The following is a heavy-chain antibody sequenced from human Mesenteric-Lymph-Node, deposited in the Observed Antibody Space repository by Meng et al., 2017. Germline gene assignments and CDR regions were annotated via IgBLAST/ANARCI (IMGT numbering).Heavy chain of an antibody. Sequence: SETLSLTCTVSGGSISSGSYYWSWIRQPAGKGLEWIGRIYTSGSTNYNPSLKSRVTISVDTSKNQFSLKLSSVTAADTAVYYCARDAGGSGHRWGQGTLVTVSS. CDR3: ARDAGGSGHR. CDR1: GGSISSGSYY. V-gene: IGHV4-61*02. J-gene: IGHJ4*02. D-gene: IGHD3-10*01. CDR2: IYTSGST.